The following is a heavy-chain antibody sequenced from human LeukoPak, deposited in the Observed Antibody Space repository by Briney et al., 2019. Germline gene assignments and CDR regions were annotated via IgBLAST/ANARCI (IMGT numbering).Heavy chain of an antibody. CDR2: IQQDGSEE. J-gene: IGHJ4*02. Sequence: GGSLRLSCAASGFTFNTYSMGWVRQAPGKGLECVANIQQDGSEEYCVDSVKGRFTISRDNAKNSLYLQMNSLRAEDTAIYYCARWRWPQSDFDYWGQGSLVTVSS. V-gene: IGHV3-7*01. CDR3: ARWRWPQSDFDY. D-gene: IGHD5-24*01. CDR1: GFTFNTYS.